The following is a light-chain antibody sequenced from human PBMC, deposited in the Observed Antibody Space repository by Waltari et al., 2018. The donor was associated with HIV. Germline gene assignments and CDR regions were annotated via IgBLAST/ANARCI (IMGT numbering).Light chain of an antibody. V-gene: IGLV1-51*01. CDR3: ATWDKSLNIVL. CDR1: NSNIGSRD. Sequence: QSVLTQSPSVSAAPGQKVTISCSGSNSNIGSRDVTWYQHLPGTAPKLLIYDDNERPSGIPDRFSGSKSGTSATLGITGLQTGDEAEYYCATWDKSLNIVLFGGGTKVTVL. CDR2: DDN. J-gene: IGLJ2*01.